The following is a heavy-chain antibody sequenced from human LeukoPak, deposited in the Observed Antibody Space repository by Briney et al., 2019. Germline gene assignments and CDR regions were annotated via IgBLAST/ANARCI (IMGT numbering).Heavy chain of an antibody. CDR1: GFTVSSNY. D-gene: IGHD4-23*01. Sequence: GGSLRLSCAASGFTVSSNYMSWVRQAPGKGLEWVSVIYSDGSTYYADSVKGRFTISRDNSKNTLYLQMNSLRAEDTAVYYCARDSGNYYFDYWGQGTLVTVSS. CDR2: IYSDGST. V-gene: IGHV3-66*02. CDR3: ARDSGNYYFDY. J-gene: IGHJ4*02.